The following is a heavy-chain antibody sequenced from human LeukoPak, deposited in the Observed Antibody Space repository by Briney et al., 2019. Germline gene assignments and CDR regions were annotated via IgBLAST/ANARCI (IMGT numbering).Heavy chain of an antibody. V-gene: IGHV3-23*01. J-gene: IGHJ4*02. CDR1: GFTFSSYA. Sequence: GGSLRLSCAASGFTFSSYAMSWVRQAPGKGLEWVSAISASGFSTYYADSVKGRFTISRDNSMNTLYLQLNSLRVEDTAVYYCARGYSGYRWGQGTLVTVSS. CDR2: ISASGFST. CDR3: ARGYSGYR. D-gene: IGHD5-12*01.